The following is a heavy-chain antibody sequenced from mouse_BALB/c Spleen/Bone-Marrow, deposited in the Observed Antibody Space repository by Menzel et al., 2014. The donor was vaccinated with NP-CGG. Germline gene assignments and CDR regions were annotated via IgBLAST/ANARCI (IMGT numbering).Heavy chain of an antibody. J-gene: IGHJ3*01. CDR3: ARNGNYGAWFAY. D-gene: IGHD2-1*01. CDR1: GFNIIDTY. Sequence: EVKLMESGAELVKPGASVKLSCTASGFNIIDTYMHWVKQRPEQGLEWIGRIDPANGNTKYDPKFQGKATITADTSSNTAYLQLSSLTSEDTAVYYCARNGNYGAWFAYWGQGTLVTVSA. CDR2: IDPANGNT. V-gene: IGHV14-3*02.